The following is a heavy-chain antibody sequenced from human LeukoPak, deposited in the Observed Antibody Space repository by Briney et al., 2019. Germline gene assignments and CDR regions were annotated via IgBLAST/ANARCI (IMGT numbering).Heavy chain of an antibody. CDR2: ISSSSSTI. V-gene: IGHV3-48*01. CDR1: GFTFSSYW. J-gene: IGHJ4*02. D-gene: IGHD3-22*01. CDR3: ARDGSEASPGYYDSSGYYVY. Sequence: GGSLRLSCAASGFTFSSYWMHWVRQAPGKGLVWVSYISSSSSTIYYADSVKGRFTISRDNAKNSLYLQMNSLRAEDTAVYYCARDGSEASPGYYDSSGYYVYWGQGTLVTVSS.